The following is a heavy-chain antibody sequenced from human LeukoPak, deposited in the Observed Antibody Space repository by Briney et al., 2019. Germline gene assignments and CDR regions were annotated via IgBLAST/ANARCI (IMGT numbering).Heavy chain of an antibody. CDR2: ISSSGSTI. J-gene: IGHJ5*02. CDR1: GFTFSSYE. CDR3: ARGPSGSYYRANWFDP. D-gene: IGHD3-10*01. Sequence: GGSLRLSCAASGFTFSSYEMNWVRQAPGKGLEWVSYISSSGSTIYYADSVKGRFTISRDNAKNSLYLQMNSLRAEDTAVYYCARGPSGSYYRANWFDPWGQGTLVTVSS. V-gene: IGHV3-48*03.